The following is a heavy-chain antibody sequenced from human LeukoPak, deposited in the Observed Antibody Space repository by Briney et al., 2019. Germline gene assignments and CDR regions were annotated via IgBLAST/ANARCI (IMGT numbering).Heavy chain of an antibody. Sequence: GGSLRLSCAASGVTFSSYSMNWVRQAPGRGLEWVSSITSSSSYMFYADSVKGRFTISRDNAKNSLYLQMNSLRAEDTAVYYCACDWDNWDYSWGQGTLVTVSS. CDR2: ITSSSSYM. J-gene: IGHJ5*01. CDR1: GVTFSSYS. CDR3: ACDWDNWDYS. D-gene: IGHD1-26*01. V-gene: IGHV3-21*01.